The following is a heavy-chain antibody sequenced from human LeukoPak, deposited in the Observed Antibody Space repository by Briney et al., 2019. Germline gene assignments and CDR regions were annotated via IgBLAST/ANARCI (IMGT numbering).Heavy chain of an antibody. Sequence: GASVTVSFTSSVYTFTFYFIHWVRPAPGQGLEWMGWINPNSGGTNYAQKFQGRVTMTRDTSISTAYMELSRLRSDDTAVYYCAISDYGGKSPPLDYWGQGTLVTVSS. J-gene: IGHJ4*02. D-gene: IGHD4-23*01. V-gene: IGHV1-2*02. CDR3: AISDYGGKSPPLDY. CDR2: INPNSGGT. CDR1: VYTFTFYF.